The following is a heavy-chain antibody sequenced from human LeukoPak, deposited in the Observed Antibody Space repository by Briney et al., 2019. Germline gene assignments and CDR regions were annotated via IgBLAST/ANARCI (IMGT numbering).Heavy chain of an antibody. CDR1: GFTFSDPT. J-gene: IGHJ6*02. D-gene: IGHD1-26*01. V-gene: IGHV3-73*01. Sequence: GGSLRLSCAASGFTFSDPTMHWVRQASGKGLEWVGRIRNKANNYATAYATSVKGRFTLSRDDSKNTAYLQMNSLKTEDTALYYCVRGAASGSYYGLGVWGQGATVTVSS. CDR2: IRNKANNYAT. CDR3: VRGAASGSYYGLGV.